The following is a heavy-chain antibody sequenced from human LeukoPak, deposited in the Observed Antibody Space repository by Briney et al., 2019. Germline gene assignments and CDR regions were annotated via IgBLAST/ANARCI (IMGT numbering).Heavy chain of an antibody. Sequence: SETLSLTCTVSGGSISSYYWSWIRQPAGKGLEWIGRIYTSGSTNYNPSLKSRVTMSVDTAKNQFSLKLSSVTAADTAVYYCASRRAWTTVGSYGMDVWGQGTTVTVSS. J-gene: IGHJ6*02. V-gene: IGHV4-4*07. CDR1: GGSISSYY. CDR3: ASRRAWTTVGSYGMDV. CDR2: IYTSGST. D-gene: IGHD4-4*01.